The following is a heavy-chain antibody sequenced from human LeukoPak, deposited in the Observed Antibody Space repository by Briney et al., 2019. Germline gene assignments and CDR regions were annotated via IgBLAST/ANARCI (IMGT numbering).Heavy chain of an antibody. J-gene: IGHJ5*02. CDR2: ISPYNGYT. V-gene: IGHV1-18*01. CDR3: ARDHWSHYYGSGGQNYFDL. Sequence: VASVKVSCKASGYTFTTYGISWVRQAPGQGLEWMGWISPYNGYTNYAQKLQGRVTMTTDTSTNTAYMDLRSLRSDDTAVYYCARDHWSHYYGSGGQNYFDLWGQGTLVIVSS. D-gene: IGHD3-10*01. CDR1: GYTFTTYG.